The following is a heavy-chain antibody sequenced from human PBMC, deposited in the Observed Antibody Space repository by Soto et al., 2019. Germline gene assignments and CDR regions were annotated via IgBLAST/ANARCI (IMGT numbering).Heavy chain of an antibody. CDR2: IYSGGST. J-gene: IGHJ6*02. D-gene: IGHD2-21*02. CDR1: GFTVSSNY. V-gene: IGHV3-53*01. CDR3: ATEMMTAIPDYYYYGMDV. Sequence: SLRLSCAASGFTVSSNYMSWVRQAPGKGLEWVSVIYSGGSTYYADSVKGRFTISRDNSKNTLYLQMNSLRAEDTAVYYCATEMMTAIPDYYYYGMDVWGQGTTVTVSS.